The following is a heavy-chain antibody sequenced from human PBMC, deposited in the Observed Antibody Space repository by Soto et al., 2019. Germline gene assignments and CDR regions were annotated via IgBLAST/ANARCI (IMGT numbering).Heavy chain of an antibody. CDR1: GGSITGYY. Sequence: SETLSLTCTVSGGSITGYYSSWIRQPPGKGPEWIGNIHYSGSTNYNPSLKSRVTISVDTSKNQFSLRLSSVTAAETAVYYCARHSYYSNPLRFDPWGQGTLVTVSS. J-gene: IGHJ5*02. D-gene: IGHD4-4*01. CDR2: IHYSGST. V-gene: IGHV4-59*08. CDR3: ARHSYYSNPLRFDP.